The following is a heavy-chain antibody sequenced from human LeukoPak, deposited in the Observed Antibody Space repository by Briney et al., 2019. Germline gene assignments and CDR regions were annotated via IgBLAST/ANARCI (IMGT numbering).Heavy chain of an antibody. CDR2: ISWNSGSI. V-gene: IGHV3-9*03. Sequence: GRSLRLSCAASGFTFDDYAMHWVRQAPGKGLEWVSGISWNSGSIGYADSVKGRFTISRDNAKNSLYLQMNSLRAEDMALYYCAKGAYGSGSYYLFDYWGQGTPVTVSS. CDR3: AKGAYGSGSYYLFDY. CDR1: GFTFDDYA. D-gene: IGHD3-10*01. J-gene: IGHJ4*02.